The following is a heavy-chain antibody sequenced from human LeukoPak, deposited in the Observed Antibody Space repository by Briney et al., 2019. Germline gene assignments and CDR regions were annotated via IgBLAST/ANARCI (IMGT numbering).Heavy chain of an antibody. CDR3: AKEDGAFDI. CDR1: GFTFDDYA. Sequence: QAGGSLRLSCAASGFTFDDYAMHWVRQAPGKGLEWVSGLSWNSATIGYADSVKGRFTISRDNAKNSLYLQMNSLRVEDMALYYCAKEDGAFDIWGQGTMVTVSS. J-gene: IGHJ3*02. CDR2: LSWNSATI. V-gene: IGHV3-9*03.